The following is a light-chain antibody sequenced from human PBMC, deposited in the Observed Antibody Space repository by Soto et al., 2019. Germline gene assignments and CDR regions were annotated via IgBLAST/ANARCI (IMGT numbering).Light chain of an antibody. CDR2: EVS. Sequence: QSALTQPPSASGSPGQSVTISCTGTSSDVGGYNSVSWYQQHPGKAPKHMIYEVSERPSGVPDRFSGSKSGNTASLTVSGLQAEDEADYYCSSFAGSNNFVVFGGGTKLTVL. CDR1: SSDVGGYNS. CDR3: SSFAGSNNFVV. J-gene: IGLJ2*01. V-gene: IGLV2-8*01.